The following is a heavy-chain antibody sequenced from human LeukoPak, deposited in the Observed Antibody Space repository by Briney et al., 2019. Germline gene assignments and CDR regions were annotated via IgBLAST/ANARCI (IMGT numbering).Heavy chain of an antibody. Sequence: GGSLRLSCAASGFTFSSYAMHWVRQAPGKGLEWVAVISYDGSNKYYADSVKGRFTISRDNSKNTLYLQMNSLRAEDTAVYYCARERTITMIVSDAFDIWGQGTMVTVSS. V-gene: IGHV3-30-3*01. CDR3: ARERTITMIVSDAFDI. D-gene: IGHD3-22*01. J-gene: IGHJ3*02. CDR1: GFTFSSYA. CDR2: ISYDGSNK.